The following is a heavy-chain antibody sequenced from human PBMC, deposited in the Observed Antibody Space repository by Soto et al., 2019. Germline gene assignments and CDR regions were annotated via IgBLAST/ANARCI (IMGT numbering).Heavy chain of an antibody. Sequence: GGSLRLSCAASGFTFSSYAMSWVRQAPGKGLEWVSAISGSGGSTYYADSVKGRFTISRDNSKNTLYLQMNSLRAEDTAVYYCAKEAPDFTYYDSSGYPDYWGQGTLVTVSS. D-gene: IGHD3-22*01. CDR3: AKEAPDFTYYDSSGYPDY. J-gene: IGHJ4*02. CDR1: GFTFSSYA. V-gene: IGHV3-23*01. CDR2: ISGSGGST.